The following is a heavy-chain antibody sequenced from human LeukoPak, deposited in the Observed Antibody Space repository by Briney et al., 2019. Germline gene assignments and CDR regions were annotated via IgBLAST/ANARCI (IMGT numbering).Heavy chain of an antibody. CDR3: LIGRSQLNWFEP. V-gene: IGHV1-8*02. J-gene: IGHJ5*02. CDR2: MNPNSGNT. D-gene: IGHD1-1*01. CDR1: GYTFTSYD. Sequence: GASVKVSCKASGYTFTSYDINWVRQATGQGLEWMGWMNPNSGNTVYAQKFQGRVTMTSNTSITTAYMELSSLISEDTAVYYCLIGRSQLNWFEPWGQGTLVSVSS.